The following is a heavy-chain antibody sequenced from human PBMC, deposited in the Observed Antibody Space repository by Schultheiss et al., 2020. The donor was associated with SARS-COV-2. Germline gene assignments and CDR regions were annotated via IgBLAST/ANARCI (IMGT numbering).Heavy chain of an antibody. J-gene: IGHJ4*02. CDR1: GGSFSGYY. CDR3: ARGRGAEVAAAFFDY. CDR2: INHSGST. V-gene: IGHV4-34*01. Sequence: SETLSLTCAVYGGSFSGYYWSWIRQPPGKGLEWIGEINHSGSTNYNPSLKSRVTISVDTSKNQFSLKLSSVTAADTAVYYCARGRGAEVAAAFFDYWGQGTLVTVSS. D-gene: IGHD2-15*01.